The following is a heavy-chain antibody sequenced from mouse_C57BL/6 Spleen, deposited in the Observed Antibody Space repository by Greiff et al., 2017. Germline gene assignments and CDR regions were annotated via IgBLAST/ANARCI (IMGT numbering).Heavy chain of an antibody. J-gene: IGHJ2*01. CDR2: IYPSDSET. Sequence: VQLQQPGAELVRPGSSVKLSCKASGYTFTSYWMDWVKQRPGQGLEWIGNIYPSDSETHYNQKFKDKATLTVDKSSSTAYMQLSSLTSEDSAVYYCARGTAQDYWGQGTTLTVSS. CDR1: GYTFTSYW. CDR3: ARGTAQDY. D-gene: IGHD3-2*02. V-gene: IGHV1-61*01.